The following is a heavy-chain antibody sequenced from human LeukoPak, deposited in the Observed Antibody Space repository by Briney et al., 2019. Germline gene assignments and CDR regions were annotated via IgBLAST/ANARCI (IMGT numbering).Heavy chain of an antibody. Sequence: PSETLSLTCTVSGGSIRSYYWSWIRQPPGRGLEWIGYISDTGTSIYNPSLKNRLSMLVDTSKNHFYLNLTSVTAADTAIYYCARTRTYLDYWGQGALVTVSS. V-gene: IGHV4-59*01. CDR2: ISDTGTS. D-gene: IGHD1-7*01. CDR1: GGSIRSYY. CDR3: ARTRTYLDY. J-gene: IGHJ4*02.